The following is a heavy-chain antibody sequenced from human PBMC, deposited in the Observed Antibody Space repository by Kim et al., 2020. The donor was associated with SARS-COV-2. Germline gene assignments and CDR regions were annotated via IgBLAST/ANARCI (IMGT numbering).Heavy chain of an antibody. CDR1: GFTFDDYA. V-gene: IGHV3-9*01. J-gene: IGHJ3*02. CDR2: ISWNSGSI. CDR3: AKVGYYGSGTLGAFDI. D-gene: IGHD3-10*01. Sequence: GGSLRLSCAASGFTFDDYAMHWVRQAPGKGLEWVSGISWNSGSIGYADSVKGRFTISRDNAKNSLYLQMNSLRAEDTALYYCAKVGYYGSGTLGAFDIWGQGTMVTVSS.